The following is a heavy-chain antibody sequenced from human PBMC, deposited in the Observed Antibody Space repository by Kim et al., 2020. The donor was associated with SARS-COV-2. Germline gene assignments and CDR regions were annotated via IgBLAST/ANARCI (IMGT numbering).Heavy chain of an antibody. J-gene: IGHJ4*02. CDR3: ARGGGRHTSPLEY. D-gene: IGHD3-3*01. V-gene: IGHV1-46*01. Sequence: YAQKFQGRVTMTRDTSTSTVYMELSSLRSEDTAVYYCARGGGRHTSPLEYWGQGTLVTVSS.